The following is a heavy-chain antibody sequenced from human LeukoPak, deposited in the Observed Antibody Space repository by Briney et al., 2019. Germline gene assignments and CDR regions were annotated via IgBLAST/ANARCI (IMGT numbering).Heavy chain of an antibody. CDR3: AREEDISLGMDV. D-gene: IGHD2-15*01. CDR2: ISSTGGAT. CDR1: DFTFGNYA. V-gene: IGHV3-23*01. J-gene: IGHJ6*02. Sequence: PGGSLRLSCTASDFTFGNYAMTWVRQAPGKGLEWVSTISSTGGATYYADSVKGRFTISRDNSKNTLYLQMNSLRAEDTAAYYCAREEDISLGMDVWGQGTTVTVSS.